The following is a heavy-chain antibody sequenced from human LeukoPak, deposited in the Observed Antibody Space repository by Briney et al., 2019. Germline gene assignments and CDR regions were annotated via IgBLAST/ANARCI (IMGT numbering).Heavy chain of an antibody. CDR3: AREAKRVTTVDY. CDR1: GFTFSSYS. D-gene: IGHD4-17*01. J-gene: IGHJ4*02. Sequence: GGSLRLSCAASGFTFSSYSMNWVRQAPGKGLEWVSSISSSSSYIYYADSVKGRFTISRDNAKNSLYLQMNSLRAEDTAVYYCAREAKRVTTVDYSGQGTLVTVSS. V-gene: IGHV3-21*01. CDR2: ISSSSSYI.